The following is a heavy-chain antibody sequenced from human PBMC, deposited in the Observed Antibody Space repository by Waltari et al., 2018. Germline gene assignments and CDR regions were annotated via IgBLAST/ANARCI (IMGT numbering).Heavy chain of an antibody. D-gene: IGHD3-10*01. J-gene: IGHJ2*01. CDR1: GGSFSGYY. Sequence: QVQLQQWGAGLLKPSETLSLTCAVYGGSFSGYYWSWIRQPQGKGLEWIGEINHSGSTNYNPSLKSRVTISVDTSKNQFSLKLSSVTAADTAVYYCARGTPRGQLYPGQKRYFDLWGRGTLVTVSS. CDR2: INHSGST. CDR3: ARGTPRGQLYPGQKRYFDL. V-gene: IGHV4-34*01.